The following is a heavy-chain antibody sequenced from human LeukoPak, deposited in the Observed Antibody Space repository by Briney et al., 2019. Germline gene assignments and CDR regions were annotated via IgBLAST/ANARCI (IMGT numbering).Heavy chain of an antibody. CDR2: ISAYNANT. CDR1: GYTFTSYG. D-gene: IGHD5-12*01. V-gene: IGHV1-18*01. Sequence: ASVKVSCKASGYTFTSYGISWVRQAPGQGLEGMGWISAYNANTNYAQKHHSRVTMTTDTSTSTAYMELRSLRSDDTAVYYCAREDNGYYSDYYMDVWGKGTTVTVSS. CDR3: AREDNGYYSDYYMDV. J-gene: IGHJ6*03.